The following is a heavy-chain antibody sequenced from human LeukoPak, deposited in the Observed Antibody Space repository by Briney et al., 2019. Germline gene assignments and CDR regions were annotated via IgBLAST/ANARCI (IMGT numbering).Heavy chain of an antibody. CDR1: GYTLTELS. CDR2: FDPEDGET. V-gene: IGHV1-24*01. D-gene: IGHD3-10*01. CDR3: ATAVVDGSGSYHGLDY. J-gene: IGHJ4*02. Sequence: ASVKVSCKVSGYTLTELSMHWVRQAPGKGLEWMGGFDPEDGETIYAQKFQGRVTMTEDRSTDTAYMELSSLRSEDTAVYYCATAVVDGSGSYHGLDYWGQGTLVTVSS.